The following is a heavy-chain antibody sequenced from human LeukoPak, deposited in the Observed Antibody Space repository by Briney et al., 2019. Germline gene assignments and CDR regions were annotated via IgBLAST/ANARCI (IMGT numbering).Heavy chain of an antibody. Sequence: GGSLRLSCAASGFTFSSYWKSWVRQAPGKGLEWVANIKQDGSEKYYVDSVKGRFTTSRDNAKNSLYLQMNSLRAEDTAVYYCARDVGLTYYDILTGQDIYYYYYMDVWGKGTTVTVSS. J-gene: IGHJ6*03. CDR1: GFTFSSYW. CDR3: ARDVGLTYYDILTGQDIYYYYYMDV. V-gene: IGHV3-7*01. CDR2: IKQDGSEK. D-gene: IGHD3-9*01.